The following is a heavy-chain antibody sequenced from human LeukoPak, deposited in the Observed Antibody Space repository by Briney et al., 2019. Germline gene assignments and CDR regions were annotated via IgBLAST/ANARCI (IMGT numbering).Heavy chain of an antibody. CDR3: VSGVGMDV. D-gene: IGHD3-10*01. J-gene: IGHJ6*02. CDR2: VNSRNTI. CDR1: GFTFSTSE. Sequence: PGRSLRLSCIDSGFTFSTSELNWVRQAPGTGLEWLAFVNSRNTIYYADSLRGRFTVSGDNAKNSLYLQMNSLTVEDTAVYYCVSGVGMDVWGQGTTVTVSS. V-gene: IGHV3-48*03.